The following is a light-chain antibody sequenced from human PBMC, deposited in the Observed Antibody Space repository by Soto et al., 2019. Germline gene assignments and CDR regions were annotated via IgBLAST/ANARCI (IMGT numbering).Light chain of an antibody. CDR3: QHYHSFSIT. J-gene: IGKJ5*01. CDR2: DSS. CDR1: QDISNY. V-gene: IGKV1-5*01. Sequence: DIQMTQSPSSLSASVGDRVTITCQASQDISNYLNWYQQRPGRAPRLLIYDSSSLESGVPSTFSGSGSGTEFSLTISNLRPDDFATYYCQHYHSFSITFGQGTRLEIK.